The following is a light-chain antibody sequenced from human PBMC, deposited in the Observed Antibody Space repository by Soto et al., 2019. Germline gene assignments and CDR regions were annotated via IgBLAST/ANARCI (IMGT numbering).Light chain of an antibody. CDR1: SSDIGAYNY. CDR2: EVT. J-gene: IGLJ2*01. V-gene: IGLV2-8*01. Sequence: QFALTQPPSASGSPGQSVTISCSGTSSDIGAYNYVSWYQQHPGKAPKLLISEVTKRPSGVPDRFSGSKSGNTASLTVSGLQGDDEADYYCSSYGGNNNYVIFGGGTQLTVL. CDR3: SSYGGNNNYVI.